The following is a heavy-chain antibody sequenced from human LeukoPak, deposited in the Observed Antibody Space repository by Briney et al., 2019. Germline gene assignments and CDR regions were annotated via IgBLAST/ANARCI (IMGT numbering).Heavy chain of an antibody. CDR3: ARGPNRYSSGWYYFDY. CDR2: IYYSGST. D-gene: IGHD6-19*01. CDR1: GGSISSYY. J-gene: IGHJ4*02. V-gene: IGHV4-59*01. Sequence: SETLSLTCTVSGGSISSYYWSWIRQPPGKGLERIGYIYYSGSTNYNPSLKSRVTISVDTSKNEFSLKLSSVTAADTAVYFCARGPNRYSSGWYYFDYWGQGALVTVSS.